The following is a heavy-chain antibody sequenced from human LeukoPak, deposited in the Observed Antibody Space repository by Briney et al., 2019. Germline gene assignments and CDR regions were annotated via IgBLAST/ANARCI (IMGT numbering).Heavy chain of an antibody. D-gene: IGHD2-8*01. CDR1: GYSFTSYW. CDR3: ARLMAAPNSYYYYGMDV. V-gene: IGHV5-51*01. J-gene: IGHJ6*02. CDR2: IYPGDSDT. Sequence: GESLKISCKGSGYSFTSYWIGWVRQMPGKGLEWMGIIYPGDSDTRYSPSFQGQVTISADKSISTAYLQWSSLKASDTAIYYCARLMAAPNSYYYYGMDVWGQGTTVTVSS.